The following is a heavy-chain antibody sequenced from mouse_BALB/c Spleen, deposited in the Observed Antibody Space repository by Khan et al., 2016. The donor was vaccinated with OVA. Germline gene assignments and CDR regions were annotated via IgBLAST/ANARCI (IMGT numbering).Heavy chain of an antibody. D-gene: IGHD2-5*01. CDR2: INTHSGVP. CDR1: GYTFTTAG. V-gene: IGHV9-4*02. CDR3: ARGGAAYYRTYGGAMEY. J-gene: IGHJ4*01. Sequence: QIQLVQSGPELKKPGETVRISCKASGYTFTTAGIQWVQQMPGKGLKWIGWINTHSGVPKYAEDFKGRFAFSLDISVNTSYLQITNLKNEDTATXYGARGGAAYYRTYGGAMEYWGQGNSVTVSS.